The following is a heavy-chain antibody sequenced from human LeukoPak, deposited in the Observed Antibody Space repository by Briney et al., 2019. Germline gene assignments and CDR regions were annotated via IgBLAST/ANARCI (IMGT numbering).Heavy chain of an antibody. Sequence: SVKVSCKASGGTFSIYAISWVRQAPGQGLEWMGGIIPIFGTANYAQKFQGRVTITADESTSTAYMELSSLRSEDTAVYYCASGPSGYVPQWRFDYWGQGTLVTVSS. CDR3: ASGPSGYVPQWRFDY. J-gene: IGHJ4*02. CDR1: GGTFSIYA. D-gene: IGHD5-12*01. V-gene: IGHV1-69*13. CDR2: IIPIFGTA.